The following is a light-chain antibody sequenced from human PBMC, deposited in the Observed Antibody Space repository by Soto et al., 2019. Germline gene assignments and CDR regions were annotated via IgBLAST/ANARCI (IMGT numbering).Light chain of an antibody. CDR1: SSDVGGYNY. Sequence: QSALTQPASVSASPGQSITISRTGTSSDVGGYNYVSWYQQHPGKAPKVMIYDVSNRPSGVSNRFSGSKSGNTAFLIIFGLQAEDEADYYCSSYTSSSTYVFGTGTKVTVL. CDR3: SSYTSSSTYV. CDR2: DVS. V-gene: IGLV2-14*01. J-gene: IGLJ1*01.